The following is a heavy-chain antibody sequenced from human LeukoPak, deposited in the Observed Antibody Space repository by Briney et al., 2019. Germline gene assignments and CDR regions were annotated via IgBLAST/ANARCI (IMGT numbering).Heavy chain of an antibody. D-gene: IGHD3-16*01. CDR3: TKRGAYYVDY. V-gene: IGHV3-23*01. Sequence: GGSPRLSCAASGFTFGTSAMSWVRQTPEKGLEWVSTITSGDGSPYYADSVKGRFTISRDNSNNMLYLQMNSLRAEDTAVYYCTKRGAYYVDYWGRGIPVTVSS. J-gene: IGHJ4*02. CDR2: ITSGDGSP. CDR1: GFTFGTSA.